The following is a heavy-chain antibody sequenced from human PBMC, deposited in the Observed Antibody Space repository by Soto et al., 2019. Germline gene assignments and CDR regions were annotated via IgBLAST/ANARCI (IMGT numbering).Heavy chain of an antibody. CDR3: ARGRKQYQLLFYYYYYMDV. D-gene: IGHD2-2*01. V-gene: IGHV1-8*01. CDR1: GYTFTSYD. CDR2: MNPNSGNT. J-gene: IGHJ6*03. Sequence: ASVKASCRATGYTFTSYDINWVRQATGQGLEWMGWMNPNSGNTGYAQKFQGRVTMTRNTSISTAYMELSSLRSEDTAVYYCARGRKQYQLLFYYYYYMDVWGKGTTVTVSS.